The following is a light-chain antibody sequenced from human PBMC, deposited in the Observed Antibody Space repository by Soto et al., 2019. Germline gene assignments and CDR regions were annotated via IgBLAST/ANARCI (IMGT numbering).Light chain of an antibody. Sequence: EIVLTQSPGTLSLSPGERATLSCRASQSVSSSYLAWYQQKPGQAPSLLIYGASSRATGIPDRFSGSGSGTDFTLTISRLEPEDFAVYYCQQYGRSRTFGQGTKVEIK. V-gene: IGKV3-20*01. CDR3: QQYGRSRT. J-gene: IGKJ1*01. CDR2: GAS. CDR1: QSVSSSY.